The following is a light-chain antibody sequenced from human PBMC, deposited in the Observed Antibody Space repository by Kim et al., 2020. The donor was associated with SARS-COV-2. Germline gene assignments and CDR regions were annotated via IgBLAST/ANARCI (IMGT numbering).Light chain of an antibody. J-gene: IGKJ1*01. CDR3: QQSYSTPRT. Sequence: ASVGYRVTSTCRASQSISSYLNWYQQKPGKAPKLLIYAASSLQSGVPSRFSGSGSGTDFTLTISSLQPEDFATYYCQQSYSTPRTFGQGTKVDIK. CDR1: QSISSY. V-gene: IGKV1-39*01. CDR2: AAS.